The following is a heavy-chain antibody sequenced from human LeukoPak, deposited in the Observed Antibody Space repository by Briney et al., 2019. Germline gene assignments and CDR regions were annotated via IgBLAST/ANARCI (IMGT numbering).Heavy chain of an antibody. D-gene: IGHD4-17*01. CDR2: IIPIFGTA. CDR3: AREGHYGQTNWFDP. Sequence: SVKVSCKASGGTFSSYAISWVRQAPGQGLEWMGGIIPIFGTANYAQKFQGRVTITTDESTSTAYMELSSLRSDDTAVYYCAREGHYGQTNWFDPWGQGTLVTVSS. V-gene: IGHV1-69*05. CDR1: GGTFSSYA. J-gene: IGHJ5*02.